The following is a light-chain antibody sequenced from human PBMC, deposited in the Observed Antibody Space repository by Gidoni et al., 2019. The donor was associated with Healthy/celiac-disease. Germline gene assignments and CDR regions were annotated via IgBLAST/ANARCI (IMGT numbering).Light chain of an antibody. CDR2: DAS. Sequence: IVLTQSPATLSLSPGERATLSCRASQSVSSYLAWYQQKPGQAPRLLIYDASNRATGIPARFRGSGSGTDFTLTISSLEPEDFAVYYCQQRSNWPPEFTFGPGTKVDIK. CDR3: QQRSNWPPEFT. J-gene: IGKJ3*01. V-gene: IGKV3-11*01. CDR1: QSVSSY.